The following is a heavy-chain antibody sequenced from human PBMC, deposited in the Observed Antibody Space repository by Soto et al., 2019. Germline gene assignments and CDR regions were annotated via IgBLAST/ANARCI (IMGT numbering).Heavy chain of an antibody. CDR2: IYYSGTT. Sequence: PSETLSLTCTVSGGSLNNNYWIWIRQPPGKRLEWIGYIYYSGTTNYNPSLKSRVTISADTSKNEFSLKLSSVTAADTAVYYCAISSSYDILTGYWFDPWGQGTLVTVSS. J-gene: IGHJ5*02. CDR1: GGSLNNNY. CDR3: AISSSYDILTGYWFDP. D-gene: IGHD3-9*01. V-gene: IGHV4-59*01.